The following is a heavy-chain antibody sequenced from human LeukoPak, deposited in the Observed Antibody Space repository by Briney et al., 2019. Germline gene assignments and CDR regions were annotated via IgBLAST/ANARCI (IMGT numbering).Heavy chain of an antibody. CDR3: AIKLSSGGY. Sequence: ASVKVSCKASGYTFTSYDVNWVRQATGQGLEWMGWVSPNSANTAYAQKFQGRVTMTRNTSISTSYMELSSLRSEDTAVYYCAIKLSSGGYWGQGTLVTVSS. J-gene: IGHJ4*02. V-gene: IGHV1-8*01. CDR2: VSPNSANT. CDR1: GYTFTSYD. D-gene: IGHD3-22*01.